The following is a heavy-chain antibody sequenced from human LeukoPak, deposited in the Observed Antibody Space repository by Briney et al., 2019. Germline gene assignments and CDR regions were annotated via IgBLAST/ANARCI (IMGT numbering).Heavy chain of an antibody. CDR3: AKESGALGAPLYDY. D-gene: IGHD4/OR15-4a*01. J-gene: IGHJ4*02. Sequence: GGSLRLSRVASGFIFRNYAMGWVRQAPGEGLEWVSGISDNGGGTYYADSLKGRFTISRDNSKNMLYLQMNSLRAEDTAVYYCAKESGALGAPLYDYWGRGILVTASS. CDR1: GFIFRNYA. CDR2: ISDNGGGT. V-gene: IGHV3-23*01.